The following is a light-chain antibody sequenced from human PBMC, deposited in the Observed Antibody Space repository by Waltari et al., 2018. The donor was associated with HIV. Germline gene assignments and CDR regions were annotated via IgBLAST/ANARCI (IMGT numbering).Light chain of an antibody. CDR3: AAWDDSLNGPL. CDR2: KTK. J-gene: IGLJ2*01. Sequence: QSVLTQPPSASGTPGQRVTISCSGSSSNVGRNSVSWYRQFPGTAPKLLIYKTKQRPSGVPARFSGSKSGTSASLAISGLQSDDESVYYCAAWDDSLNGPLFGGGTQLTVL. V-gene: IGLV1-44*01. CDR1: SSNVGRNS.